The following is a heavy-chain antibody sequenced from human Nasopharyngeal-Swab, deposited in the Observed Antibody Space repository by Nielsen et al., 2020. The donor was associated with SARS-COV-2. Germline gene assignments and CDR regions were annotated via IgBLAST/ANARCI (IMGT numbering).Heavy chain of an antibody. CDR2: ISSSSSTT. J-gene: IGHJ3*02. V-gene: IGHV3-48*02. CDR1: GFTFSSYS. Sequence: GESLKISCAASGFTFSSYSMNWVRQAPGTGLEWVSYISSSSSTTYYADSVKGRFTISRDNAKDSLYLQMNSLRDEDTAVYYCARDGAAADAFDIWGQGTMVTVSS. D-gene: IGHD6-13*01. CDR3: ARDGAAADAFDI.